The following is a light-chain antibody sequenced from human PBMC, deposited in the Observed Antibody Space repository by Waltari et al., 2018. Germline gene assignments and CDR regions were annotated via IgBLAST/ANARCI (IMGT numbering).Light chain of an antibody. J-gene: IGKJ2*01. CDR2: AAS. Sequence: DIQMTQSPSSLSASVGDRVTITCRARQVISSDLNWYQQKPGKAPKFLIYAASSLQSGVPLRFSGSGSGTDFTLTISSLQPEDFATYYCQQSYSTPQTFGQGTKLEIK. CDR1: QVISSD. CDR3: QQSYSTPQT. V-gene: IGKV1-39*01.